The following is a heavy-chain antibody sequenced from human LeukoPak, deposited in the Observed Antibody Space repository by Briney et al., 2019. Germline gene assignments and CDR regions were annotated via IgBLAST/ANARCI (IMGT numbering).Heavy chain of an antibody. CDR1: GFTFSTYA. Sequence: GGSLRPSCSASGFTFSTYAMHWGRQAPGKGLEHVSTINTNGDDTYYADSVKGRFTISRDNSKRTLYLQMSSLRAEDTAVYYCVKDLRGGGYYTSFDYWGQGTLVTVSS. J-gene: IGHJ4*02. V-gene: IGHV3-64D*09. CDR2: INTNGDDT. D-gene: IGHD3-10*01. CDR3: VKDLRGGGYYTSFDY.